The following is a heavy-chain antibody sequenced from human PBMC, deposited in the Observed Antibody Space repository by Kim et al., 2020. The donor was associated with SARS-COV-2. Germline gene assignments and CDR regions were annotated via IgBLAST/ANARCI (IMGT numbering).Heavy chain of an antibody. J-gene: IGHJ2*01. D-gene: IGHD5-12*01. CDR2: ISGDGGST. CDR3: AKDVRGYDSPWYFDL. CDR1: GFTFDDYA. Sequence: GGSLRLSCAASGFTFDDYAMHWVRQAPGKGLEWVSLISGDGGSTYYADSVKGRFTISRDNSKNSLYLKMNSLRTEDTALYYCAKDVRGYDSPWYFDLWGRGTLVTVSS. V-gene: IGHV3-43*02.